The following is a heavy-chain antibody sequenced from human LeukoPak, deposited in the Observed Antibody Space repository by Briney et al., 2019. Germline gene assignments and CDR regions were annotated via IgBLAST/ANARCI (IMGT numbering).Heavy chain of an antibody. J-gene: IGHJ4*02. CDR2: INHSGST. Sequence: SETLSLTCAVYGGSFSGYYWSWIRQPPGKGLEWIGEINHSGSTNYNPSLKSRVTISVDTSKNQFSLKLSSATAADTAVYYCARGIPVFDYWGQGTLVTVSS. CDR3: ARGIPVFDY. CDR1: GGSFSGYY. V-gene: IGHV4-34*01. D-gene: IGHD2-2*01.